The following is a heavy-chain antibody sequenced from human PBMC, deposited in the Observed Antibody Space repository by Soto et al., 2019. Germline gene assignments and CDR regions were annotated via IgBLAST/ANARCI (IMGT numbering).Heavy chain of an antibody. Sequence: EVQLVESGGGLVKPGGSLRLSCAASGFTFSNAWMSWVRQAPGKGLEWVGRIKSKTDGGTTDYAAPVKGRFTISRDDSKNTLYVQMNSLKTEDTAVYYCTTHLSGEDIVVVPAAIAGYYYYMDVWGKGTTVTVSS. D-gene: IGHD2-2*02. CDR2: IKSKTDGGTT. CDR3: TTHLSGEDIVVVPAAIAGYYYYMDV. J-gene: IGHJ6*03. CDR1: GFTFSNAW. V-gene: IGHV3-15*01.